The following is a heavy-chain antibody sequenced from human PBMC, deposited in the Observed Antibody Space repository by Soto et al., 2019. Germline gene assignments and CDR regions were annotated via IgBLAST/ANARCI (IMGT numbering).Heavy chain of an antibody. D-gene: IGHD2-21*01. CDR3: ARGLHSLFDY. CDR2: IWYDGNNK. J-gene: IGHJ4*02. Sequence: QVQLVESGGGVVQPRGSLRLSCAASGFTFSSNGMHWVRQAPGKGLEWVAVIWYDGNNKYYADSVKGRFTISRDNSNNTLYVQMTSLRAEDTAVYYCARGLHSLFDYWGQGTLVTVSS. CDR1: GFTFSSNG. V-gene: IGHV3-33*01.